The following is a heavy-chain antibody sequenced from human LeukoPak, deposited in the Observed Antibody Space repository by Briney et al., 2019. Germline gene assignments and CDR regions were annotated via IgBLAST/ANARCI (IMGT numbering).Heavy chain of an antibody. CDR2: ISSGGNTI. CDR3: ARDRTRESFDY. D-gene: IGHD1-1*01. J-gene: IGHJ4*02. CDR1: GFTFSDYY. V-gene: IGHV3-11*04. Sequence: GECLRLSCAASGFTFSDYYMSWIRQAPGKGLEWVSFISSGGNTINYADSMKGRFTISRDNAKNSLYLQMNSLRAEDTAVYYCARDRTRESFDYWGRGTLVTVSS.